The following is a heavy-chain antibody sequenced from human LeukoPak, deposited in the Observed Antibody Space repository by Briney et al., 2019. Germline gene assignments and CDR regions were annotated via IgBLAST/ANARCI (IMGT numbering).Heavy chain of an antibody. Sequence: GGSLRLSCAASGFTFSSYGMHWVRQAPGKGLEWVAVIWYDGSNKYYADSVKGRFTISRDNSKNTLYLQMNSLTTEDTAVYYCATDLSSYCSGGYCFLSYWGQGTLVTVSS. CDR3: ATDLSSYCSGGYCFLSY. J-gene: IGHJ4*02. CDR2: IWYDGSNK. CDR1: GFTFSSYG. V-gene: IGHV3-33*01. D-gene: IGHD2-15*01.